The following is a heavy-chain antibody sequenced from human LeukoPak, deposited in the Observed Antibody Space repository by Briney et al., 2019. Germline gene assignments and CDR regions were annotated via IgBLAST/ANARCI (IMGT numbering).Heavy chain of an antibody. CDR3: ARGSRIVVVPAATGYNWFDP. CDR1: GGSFSGYY. J-gene: IGHJ5*02. D-gene: IGHD2-2*01. V-gene: IGHV4-34*01. Sequence: SETLSLTCAVYGGSFSGYYWSWIRQPPGKGLEWIGEINHSGSTNYNPSLKSRVIISVDTSKNQFSLKLSSVTAADTAVYYCARGSRIVVVPAATGYNWFDPWGQGTLVTVSS. CDR2: INHSGST.